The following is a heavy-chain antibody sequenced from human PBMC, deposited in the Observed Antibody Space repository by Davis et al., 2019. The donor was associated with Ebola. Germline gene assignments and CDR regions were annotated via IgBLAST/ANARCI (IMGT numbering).Heavy chain of an antibody. CDR3: ARRGRAMDV. CDR2: IYYSGST. V-gene: IGHV4-39*01. D-gene: IGHD6-13*01. J-gene: IGHJ6*02. CDR1: GGSISSSSYY. Sequence: SETLSLTCTVSGGSISSSSYYWGWIRQPPGKGLEWIGSIYYSGSTYYSPSLQSRVTISVDTSKNQFSLKLSSVIAADTAVYYCARRGRAMDVWGQGTTVTVSS.